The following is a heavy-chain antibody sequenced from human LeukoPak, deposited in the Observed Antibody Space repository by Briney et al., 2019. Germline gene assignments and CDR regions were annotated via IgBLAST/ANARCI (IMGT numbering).Heavy chain of an antibody. CDR2: IKQDGSEK. J-gene: IGHJ3*02. Sequence: GGSLRLSCVASGFTFYSYWMNWVRQAPGKGLEWVATIKQDGSEKHYGDSVKGRFTISRDNAKNSLYLQMSSLRAEDTAVYYCARDNVASGSFDIWGQGTMVTVSS. D-gene: IGHD3-3*02. CDR3: ARDNVASGSFDI. V-gene: IGHV3-7*01. CDR1: GFTFYSYW.